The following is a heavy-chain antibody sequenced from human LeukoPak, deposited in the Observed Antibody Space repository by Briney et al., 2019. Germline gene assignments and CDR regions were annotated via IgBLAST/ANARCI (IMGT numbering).Heavy chain of an antibody. CDR1: GFTFNNYW. J-gene: IGHJ4*02. D-gene: IGHD6-6*01. CDR3: ARAARPDY. V-gene: IGHV3-7*04. Sequence: GGSLRLSCAASGFTFNNYWMSWVRQAPGKGLEWVANIKQDGSEKYYVDSVKGRFTISRDNAKNSLYLQMNSLRAEDTAVYYCARAARPDYWGQGTLVTVSS. CDR2: IKQDGSEK.